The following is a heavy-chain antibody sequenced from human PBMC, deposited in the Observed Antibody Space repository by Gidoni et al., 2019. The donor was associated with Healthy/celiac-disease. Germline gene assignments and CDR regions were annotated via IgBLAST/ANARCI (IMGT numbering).Heavy chain of an antibody. J-gene: IGHJ6*02. CDR1: GFPFSSYS. Sequence: EVQLVESGGGLLKPGWSLRLSCASSGFPFSSYSMTWVRQAPGKGLEWVSSISSSSSYIYYADSVKGRFTISRDNAKNSLYLQMNSLRAEDTAVYYGARGTEFWSGYSPEYYYYYYGMDVWGQGTTVTVSS. V-gene: IGHV3-21*01. D-gene: IGHD3-3*01. CDR3: ARGTEFWSGYSPEYYYYYYGMDV. CDR2: ISSSSSYI.